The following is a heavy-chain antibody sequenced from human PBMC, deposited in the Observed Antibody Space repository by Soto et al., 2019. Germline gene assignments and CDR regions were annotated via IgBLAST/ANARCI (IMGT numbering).Heavy chain of an antibody. CDR3: TTDRDLIFGGTYGMDX. V-gene: IGHV3-15*01. CDR1: GFTFSNAW. J-gene: IGHJ6*02. D-gene: IGHD3-3*01. Sequence: GGSLRLSCAASGFTFSNAWMSWVRQAPGKGLEWVGRIKSKTDGGTTDYAAPVKGRFTISRDDSKNTLYLQMNSLKTGDTAVYYCTTDRDLIFGGTYGMDXWGQGTTVTVS. CDR2: IKSKTDGGTT.